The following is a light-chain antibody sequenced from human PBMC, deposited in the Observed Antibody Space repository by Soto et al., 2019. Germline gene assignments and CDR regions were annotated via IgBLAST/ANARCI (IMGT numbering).Light chain of an antibody. V-gene: IGLV2-14*01. CDR2: DVS. Sequence: QSVLTQPASVSGSPGQSITISCTGTSSDVVGYNYVSWYQQHPGKAPKFMIYDVSNRPSGVSNRFSGSKSGNTASLTISGLQAEDEADYYCSSYTTSNTRQLVFGTRTEVTVL. CDR1: SSDVVGYNY. J-gene: IGLJ1*01. CDR3: SSYTTSNTRQLV.